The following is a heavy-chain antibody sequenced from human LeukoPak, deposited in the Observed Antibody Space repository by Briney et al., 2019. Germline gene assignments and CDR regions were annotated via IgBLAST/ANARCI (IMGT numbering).Heavy chain of an antibody. V-gene: IGHV3-48*03. Sequence: PGGSLRLSCAASGFTLSSYEMNWVRQAPGRGLEWISYISRSGSTIYYADSVEGRFTISRDNAKDSLYLQMNSLRAEGTAVYFCARASVVRGVLIDYWGQGTLVTVSS. D-gene: IGHD3-10*01. CDR2: ISRSGSTI. J-gene: IGHJ4*02. CDR3: ARASVVRGVLIDY. CDR1: GFTLSSYE.